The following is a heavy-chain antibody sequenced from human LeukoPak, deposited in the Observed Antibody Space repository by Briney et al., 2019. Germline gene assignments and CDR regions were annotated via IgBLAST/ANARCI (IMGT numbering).Heavy chain of an antibody. CDR3: ARGAYGSGSYGDNWFDP. CDR1: GFTFSSYA. V-gene: IGHV3-66*01. D-gene: IGHD3-10*01. J-gene: IGHJ5*02. Sequence: PGGSLRLSCAASGFTFSSYAMHWVRQAPGKGLEWVSVIYSGGSTYYADSVKGRFTISRDNSKNTLYLQMNSLRAEDTAVYYCARGAYGSGSYGDNWFDPWGQGTLVTVSS. CDR2: IYSGGST.